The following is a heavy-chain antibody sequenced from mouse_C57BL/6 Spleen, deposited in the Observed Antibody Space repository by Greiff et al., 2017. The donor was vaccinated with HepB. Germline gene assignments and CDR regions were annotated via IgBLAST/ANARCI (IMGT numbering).Heavy chain of an antibody. CDR1: GYAFSSSW. D-gene: IGHD1-2*01. V-gene: IGHV1-82*01. CDR2: IYPGDGDT. J-gene: IGHJ3*01. CDR3: ARAIATEGWFAY. Sequence: VQLQQSGPELVKSGASVKISCKASGYAFSSSWMNWVKQRPGKGLEWIGRIYPGDGDTNYNGTFKAKATLTADKSSSTAYMQLSSLTSDDSAVYCCARAIATEGWFAYWGQGTLVTVSA.